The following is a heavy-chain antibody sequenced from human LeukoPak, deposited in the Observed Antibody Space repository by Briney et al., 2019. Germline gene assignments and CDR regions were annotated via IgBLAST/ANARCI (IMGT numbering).Heavy chain of an antibody. D-gene: IGHD3-3*01. CDR1: GGTFSSYA. CDR2: IIPIFGTA. V-gene: IGHV1-69*05. J-gene: IGHJ5*02. CDR3: ASDESGIFGVASEPNGFDP. Sequence: SVKVSCKASGGTFSSYAISWVRQAPGQGLEWMGRIIPIFGTANYAQKFQGRVTITTDESTSTAYMELSSLRSEDTAVYYCASDESGIFGVASEPNGFDPWGQGTLVTVSS.